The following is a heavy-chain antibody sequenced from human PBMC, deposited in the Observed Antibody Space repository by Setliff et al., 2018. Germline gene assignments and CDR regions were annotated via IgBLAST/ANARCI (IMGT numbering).Heavy chain of an antibody. CDR3: VRDSPYCVNGVCRGY. Sequence: GGSLRLSCAASGLTFSSYWMTWVRQAPGKGLEWLANIKQDGSEKFYVDSVKGRFTISRDNAKNSLYLQMNNLRAEDTAVYYCVRDSPYCVNGVCRGYWGQGTQVTVSS. CDR1: GLTFSSYW. CDR2: IKQDGSEK. J-gene: IGHJ4*02. V-gene: IGHV3-7*03. D-gene: IGHD2-21*01.